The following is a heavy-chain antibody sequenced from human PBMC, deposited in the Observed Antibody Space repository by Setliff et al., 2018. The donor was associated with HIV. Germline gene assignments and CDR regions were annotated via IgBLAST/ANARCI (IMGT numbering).Heavy chain of an antibody. J-gene: IGHJ4*02. CDR1: GFTFTSYW. D-gene: IGHD2-15*01. Sequence: PGGSLRLSCAASGFTFTSYWMIWVRQAPGKGLEWVANINQDGSEKNYVDSVKGRFTISRDNAKNSLYLQMDSLRVEDTTVYYCAKRATATAPFDYWGQGTLVTVSS. CDR3: AKRATATAPFDY. V-gene: IGHV3-7*01. CDR2: INQDGSEK.